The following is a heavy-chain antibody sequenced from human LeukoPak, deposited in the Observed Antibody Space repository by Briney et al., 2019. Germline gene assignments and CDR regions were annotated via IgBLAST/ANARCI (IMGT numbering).Heavy chain of an antibody. Sequence: GESLKISCKGSGYRFTNYWIGWVRQMPGKGLEWMGIIYPGDSDTRYSPSFQGQVTILVDKSINTAYLQWISLMATDTAMYYCATLHYYYDSHGPFDYWGQGTLVTVSS. CDR2: IYPGDSDT. V-gene: IGHV5-51*01. D-gene: IGHD3-22*01. CDR1: GYRFTNYW. CDR3: ATLHYYYDSHGPFDY. J-gene: IGHJ4*02.